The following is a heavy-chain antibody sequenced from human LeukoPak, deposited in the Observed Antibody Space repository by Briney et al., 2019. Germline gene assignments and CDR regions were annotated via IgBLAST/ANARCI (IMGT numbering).Heavy chain of an antibody. CDR3: AGERDYYYDSSGHFDY. V-gene: IGHV4-59*01. J-gene: IGHJ4*02. CDR1: GGSISSYY. D-gene: IGHD3-22*01. Sequence: SETLSLTCTVSGGSISSYYWSWIRQPPGKGLEWIGYIYYSGSTNYNPSLKSRVTISVDTSKNQFSLKLSSVTAADTAVYYCAGERDYYYDSSGHFDYWGQGTLVTGSS. CDR2: IYYSGST.